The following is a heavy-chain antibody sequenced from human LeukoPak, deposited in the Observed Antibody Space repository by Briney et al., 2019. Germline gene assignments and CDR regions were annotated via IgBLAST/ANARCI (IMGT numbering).Heavy chain of an antibody. D-gene: IGHD6-19*01. V-gene: IGHV4-4*07. Sequence: SETLSLTCTVSGGSINNYYWSWIRQPAGKGLEWIGLIYSGGSTSYNPSLKSRVTMSVDTSKKQFSLRLSSVTAADTAVYYCARGGARYSSGWYYFDYWGQGTLVTVSS. J-gene: IGHJ4*02. CDR3: ARGGARYSSGWYYFDY. CDR2: IYSGGST. CDR1: GGSINNYY.